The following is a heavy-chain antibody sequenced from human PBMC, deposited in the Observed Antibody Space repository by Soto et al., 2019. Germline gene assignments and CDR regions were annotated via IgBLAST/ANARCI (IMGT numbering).Heavy chain of an antibody. Sequence: GASVKVSCKASGYTFTVYYMHWVRQAPGQGLEWMGWINPKSGGTMYPQKFQGRVTMTWDTSISTAYMALTRLRSDDTAVYYCARDLEKRGGSEGFDYWGQGTLVTVSS. CDR1: GYTFTVYY. D-gene: IGHD1-26*01. CDR3: ARDLEKRGGSEGFDY. CDR2: INPKSGGT. V-gene: IGHV1-2*02. J-gene: IGHJ4*02.